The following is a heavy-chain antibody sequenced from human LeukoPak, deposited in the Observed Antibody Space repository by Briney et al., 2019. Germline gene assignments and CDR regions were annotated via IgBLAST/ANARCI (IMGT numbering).Heavy chain of an antibody. CDR3: ASIQSYYFGLDV. Sequence: SQTLSLTCTVSGGSISSGSYYWSWIRQPAGKGLEWIGRINTSGSTNYNPSLKSRVTISVDTSKNQFSLKLCSVTAADTAVYYCASIQSYYFGLDVWGQGTTVTVSS. J-gene: IGHJ6*02. D-gene: IGHD4-11*01. V-gene: IGHV4-61*02. CDR2: INTSGST. CDR1: GGSISSGSYY.